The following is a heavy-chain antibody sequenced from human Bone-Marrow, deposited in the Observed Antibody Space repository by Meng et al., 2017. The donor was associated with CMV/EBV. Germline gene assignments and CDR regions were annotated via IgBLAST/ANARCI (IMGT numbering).Heavy chain of an antibody. CDR2: ISWNRATI. CDR3: VKDIGNCYGSGTYYGPFAMDV. J-gene: IGHJ6*02. V-gene: IGHV3-9*01. Sequence: GGSLRLSCAASGFIFDEYAMHWVRQAPGQGLEWVSGISWNRATIAYADSVKGRFTISRDDAENSLYLEMNSLRPEDTALYYCVKDIGNCYGSGTYYGPFAMDVWGQGTSVTVSS. D-gene: IGHD3-10*01. CDR1: GFIFDEYA.